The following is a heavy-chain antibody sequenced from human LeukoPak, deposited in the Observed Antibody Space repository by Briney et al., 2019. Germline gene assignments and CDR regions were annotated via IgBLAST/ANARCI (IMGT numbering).Heavy chain of an antibody. J-gene: IGHJ3*02. D-gene: IGHD5/OR15-5a*01. V-gene: IGHV3-7*01. CDR3: ARVPPTVGSSDI. CDR2: INQDGSDK. CDR1: GLSFSNCW. Sequence: GGSLRLSCAASGLSFSNCWMSWVRQTPGKGLEWVANINQDGSDKYYVDSVKGRFTISRDNAKNSLYLQMNSLRAEDTAVYYCARVPPTVGSSDIWGQGTMVTVSS.